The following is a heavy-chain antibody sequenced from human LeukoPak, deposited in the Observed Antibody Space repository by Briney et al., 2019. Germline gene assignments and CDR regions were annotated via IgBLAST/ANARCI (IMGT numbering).Heavy chain of an antibody. J-gene: IGHJ4*02. V-gene: IGHV3-7*01. CDR1: GFTFSSYW. CDR3: AREGHSSSWSELDY. CDR2: IKQDGSEK. Sequence: GGSLRLSCAASGFTFSSYWMSWVRQAPGKGLEWVANIKQDGSEKYYVDSVKGRFTISRDNAKKSLYLQMNSLRAEDTAVYYCAREGHSSSWSELDYWGQGTLVTVSS. D-gene: IGHD6-13*01.